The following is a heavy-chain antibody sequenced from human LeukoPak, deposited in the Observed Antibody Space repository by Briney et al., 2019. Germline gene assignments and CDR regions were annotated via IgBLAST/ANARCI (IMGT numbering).Heavy chain of an antibody. D-gene: IGHD3-22*01. Sequence: SETLSLTCTVSGGSISSSSYYWGWIRQPPGKGLEWIGSIYYSGSTYYNPSLKSRVTISIDTSKNQFSLKLSSVTAADTAVYYCARGILTIAVVIPPFDYWGQGTLVTVSS. CDR2: IYYSGST. V-gene: IGHV4-39*01. CDR3: ARGILTIAVVIPPFDY. CDR1: GGSISSSSYY. J-gene: IGHJ4*02.